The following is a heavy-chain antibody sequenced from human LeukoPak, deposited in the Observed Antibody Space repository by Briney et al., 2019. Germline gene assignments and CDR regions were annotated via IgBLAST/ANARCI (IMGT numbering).Heavy chain of an antibody. CDR3: ARSENYYYYGMDV. V-gene: IGHV5-51*01. CDR1: GYSFTSYW. Sequence: GESLKISCKGSGYSFTSYWIGWVRQMPGRGLEWMGIIYPGDSDTRYSPSFQGQVTISADKSISTAYLQWSSLKASDTAMYYCARSENYYYYGMDVWGQGTTVTVSS. J-gene: IGHJ6*02. CDR2: IYPGDSDT.